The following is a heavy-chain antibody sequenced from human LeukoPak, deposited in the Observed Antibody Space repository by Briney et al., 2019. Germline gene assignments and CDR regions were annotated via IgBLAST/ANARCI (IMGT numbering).Heavy chain of an antibody. CDR3: ASVGTTVVPWVRIDY. CDR1: GGSISTPGYY. D-gene: IGHD4-23*01. CDR2: IYYSGST. J-gene: IGHJ4*02. V-gene: IGHV4-31*03. Sequence: PSQTLSLTCTVSGGSISTPGYYWNWIRQHPGKGLEWIGYIYYSGSTYYNPSLKSRVTISVDTSKNQFSLKLSSVTAADTAVYYCASVGTTVVPWVRIDYWGQGTLVTVSS.